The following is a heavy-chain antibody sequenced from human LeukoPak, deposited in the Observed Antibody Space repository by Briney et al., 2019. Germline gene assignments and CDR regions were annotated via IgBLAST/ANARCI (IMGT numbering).Heavy chain of an antibody. CDR3: ATPAAGPGAEYSLY. V-gene: IGHV3-11*04. CDR2: ISSSGSTM. CDR1: GFIFSDYY. J-gene: IGHJ1*01. Sequence: GGSLRLSCAASGFIFSDYYMSWIRQAPGKGLEWVSYISSSGSTMYYADSVKGRFTISRDNAENSLYLQMNSLRAEDTAVYYCATPAAGPGAEYSLYWGQGTLVIVSS. D-gene: IGHD6-13*01.